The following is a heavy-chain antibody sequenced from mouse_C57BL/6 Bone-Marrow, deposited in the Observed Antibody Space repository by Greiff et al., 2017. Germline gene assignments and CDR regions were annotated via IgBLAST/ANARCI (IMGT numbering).Heavy chain of an antibody. CDR2: IHPNSGST. CDR1: GYTFTSYW. Sequence: QVQLQQPGAELVKPGASVKLSCKASGYTFTSYWMHWVKQRPGQGLEWIGMIHPNSGSTNYNEKFKSKATLTVDKSSSTAYMQLSSRTSEDSAVYYCARTGIYYDDGYAMDDGGQGTSVTVSS. CDR3: ARTGIYYDDGYAMDD. V-gene: IGHV1-64*01. J-gene: IGHJ4*01. D-gene: IGHD2-4*01.